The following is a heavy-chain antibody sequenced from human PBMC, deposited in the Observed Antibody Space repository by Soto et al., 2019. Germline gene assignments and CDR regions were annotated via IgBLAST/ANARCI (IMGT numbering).Heavy chain of an antibody. CDR2: ISAYNGNT. J-gene: IGHJ6*03. CDR1: GYSFTNYG. V-gene: IGHV1-18*01. D-gene: IGHD6-19*01. Sequence: QDQLVQSGVEVKKPGASVKVSCKASGYSFTNYGITWVRQAPGQVFEWMGWISAYNGNTKYAQKLQGRVTMTTDASTSTAYLELRSLTSDDTAVYYCARDRGVAPPVAGNTHYYYYMDVWGKGTTVTVSS. CDR3: ARDRGVAPPVAGNTHYYYYMDV.